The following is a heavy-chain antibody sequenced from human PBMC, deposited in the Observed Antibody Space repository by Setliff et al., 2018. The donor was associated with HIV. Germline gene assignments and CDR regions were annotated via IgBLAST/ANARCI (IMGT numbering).Heavy chain of an antibody. J-gene: IGHJ3*02. D-gene: IGHD3-22*01. CDR3: ARSLVPSGYYYGRHAFDI. V-gene: IGHV4-4*08. Sequence: NPSETLSLTCSVSSGSMTGHYWTWVRQPPGKGLEWVGYLHSLGSSRVSDTPNYSPSLKSRITISLDTSKRQFSLTMTSVTAADTAVYYCARSLVPSGYYYGRHAFDIWGQGTKVTVSS. CDR2: LHSLGSSRVSDTP. CDR1: SGSMTGHY.